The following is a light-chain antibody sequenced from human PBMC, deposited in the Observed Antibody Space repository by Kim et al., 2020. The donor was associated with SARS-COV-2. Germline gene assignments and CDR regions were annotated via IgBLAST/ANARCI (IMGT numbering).Light chain of an antibody. V-gene: IGKV1-27*01. CDR2: AAS. J-gene: IGKJ1*01. Sequence: ASGGDRVTITCRARQDIANSLAWYQQKPGKVPKVLIDAASTLQSGVPSRFSGSGSGTEFTLTIGSPQTEDVATYYCQKYNSAPWTFGPGTKGDIK. CDR1: QDIANS. CDR3: QKYNSAPWT.